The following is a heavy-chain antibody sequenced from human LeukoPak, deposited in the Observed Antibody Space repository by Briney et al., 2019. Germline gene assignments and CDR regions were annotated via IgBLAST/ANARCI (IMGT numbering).Heavy chain of an antibody. J-gene: IGHJ3*02. CDR1: GFTFSNYW. D-gene: IGHD4-17*01. Sequence: GGSLRLSCEGSGFTFSNYWMGWVRQAPGKGLQWVANIKTDGSEKYYVDSVKGRFTISRDNAKNSLYLQMNSLRAEDTAVYYCARRGPNYGDYVVNAFDIWGQGTMVTVSS. CDR3: ARRGPNYGDYVVNAFDI. V-gene: IGHV3-7*01. CDR2: IKTDGSEK.